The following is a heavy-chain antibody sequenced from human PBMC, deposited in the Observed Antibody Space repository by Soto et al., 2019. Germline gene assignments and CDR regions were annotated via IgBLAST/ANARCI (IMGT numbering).Heavy chain of an antibody. D-gene: IGHD3-10*01. V-gene: IGHV3-30-3*01. CDR1: GFTFSSYA. CDR3: TSVSSVRGVMSDY. J-gene: IGHJ4*02. Sequence: QVQLVESGGGVVQPGRSLRLSCAASGFTFSSYAMHWVRQAPGKGLEWVAVISYDGSNKYYADSVKGRFTISRDNSKNTLYLQMNSLRAEDTAVYYCTSVSSVRGVMSDYGGQGTLVTVSS. CDR2: ISYDGSNK.